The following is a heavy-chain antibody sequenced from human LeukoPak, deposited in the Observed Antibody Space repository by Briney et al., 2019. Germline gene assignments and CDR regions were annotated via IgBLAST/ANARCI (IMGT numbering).Heavy chain of an antibody. CDR3: ARHISFPGKDIYYYGMDV. CDR2: IYYSGST. J-gene: IGHJ6*02. Sequence: SETLSLTCTVSGGSISNYYWSWIRQPPGKGLEWIGYIYYSGSTNYNPSLKSRVTISLDLAKNQFSLKLSSVTAADTAEYYCARHISFPGKDIYYYGMDVWGQGTTVTVSS. D-gene: IGHD4-23*01. V-gene: IGHV4-59*08. CDR1: GGSISNYY.